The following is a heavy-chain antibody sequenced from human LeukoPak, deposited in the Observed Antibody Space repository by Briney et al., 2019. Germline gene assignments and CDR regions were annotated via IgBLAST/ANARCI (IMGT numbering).Heavy chain of an antibody. D-gene: IGHD2-8*01. CDR1: GFTFSSYS. V-gene: IGHV3-21*01. Sequence: GGSLRLSCAASGFTFSSYSMNWVRQAPGKGLEWVSSISSSSSYIYYADSVKGRFTISRDNAKNSLYLQMNTLRAEDTAVYYCARDGVAPGLYFDYWGQGNLVTVSS. J-gene: IGHJ4*02. CDR2: ISSSSSYI. CDR3: ARDGVAPGLYFDY.